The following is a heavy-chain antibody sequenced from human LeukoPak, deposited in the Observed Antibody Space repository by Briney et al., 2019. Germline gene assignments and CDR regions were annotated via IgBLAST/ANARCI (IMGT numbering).Heavy chain of an antibody. CDR1: GYTFTGYY. CDR2: INPNSGGT. J-gene: IGHJ4*02. V-gene: IGHV1-2*02. D-gene: IGHD1-1*01. CDR3: ARDLRDVMRTGIPYEIDY. Sequence: ASVKVSCKASGYTFTGYYMHWVRQAPGQGLEWMGWINPNSGGTYFAQKFQGRVTVTRDTFIATAYMELRRLTSDDTAIYYCARDLRDVMRTGIPYEIDYWGQGTLVTVSS.